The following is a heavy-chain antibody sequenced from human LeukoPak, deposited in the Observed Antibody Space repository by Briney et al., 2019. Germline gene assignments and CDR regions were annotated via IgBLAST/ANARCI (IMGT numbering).Heavy chain of an antibody. D-gene: IGHD5-12*01. CDR3: AKGLFSAFDKYLDS. CDR2: IKQDGSET. V-gene: IGHV3-7*03. CDR1: GFTFSSYW. Sequence: GGSLRLSCAASGFTFSSYWMSWVRQAPGKGLEWVANIKQDGSETYYVDSVKGRFTISRDNAKNSLFLQMDSLRVEDTAIYYCAKGLFSAFDKYLDSWGQGTLVTVSS. J-gene: IGHJ4*02.